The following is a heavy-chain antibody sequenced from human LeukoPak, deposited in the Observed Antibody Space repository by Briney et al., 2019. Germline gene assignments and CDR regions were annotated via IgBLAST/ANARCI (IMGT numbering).Heavy chain of an antibody. CDR3: ARATVTLRYWYFDL. CDR1: GFTFSNYA. CDR2: ISYDGSNK. D-gene: IGHD4-11*01. V-gene: IGHV3-30*04. Sequence: GGSLRLSCAASGFTFSNYAMHWVRQAPGKGLEWVAVISYDGSNKYYADSVKGRFTISRDNSKNTLYLQMNSLRAEDTAVYYCARATVTLRYWYFDLWGRGTLVTVSS. J-gene: IGHJ2*01.